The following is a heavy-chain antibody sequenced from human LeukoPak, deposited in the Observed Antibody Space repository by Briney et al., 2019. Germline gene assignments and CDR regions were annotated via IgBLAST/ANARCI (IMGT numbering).Heavy chain of an antibody. V-gene: IGHV3-33*06. CDR3: AKDRAVAGTRGFDY. CDR2: ILSDGSKE. D-gene: IGHD6-19*01. CDR1: GFTFSSYG. Sequence: GGSLRLSCAASGFTFSSYGMHWVRQAPGKGLEWVAVILSDGSKEFYTDSVKGRFTISRDNSKNTLYLQMNSLRAEDTAIYYCAKDRAVAGTRGFDYWGQGTLVTVSS. J-gene: IGHJ4*02.